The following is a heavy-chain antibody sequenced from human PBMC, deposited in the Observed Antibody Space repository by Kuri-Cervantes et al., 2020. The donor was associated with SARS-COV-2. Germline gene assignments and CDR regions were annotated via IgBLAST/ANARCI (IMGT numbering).Heavy chain of an antibody. CDR2: IYYSGST. J-gene: IGHJ4*02. CDR3: ARDPSRGVRWSGYPNYFDY. V-gene: IGHV4-34*01. CDR1: GGSFSGYY. Sequence: SETLSLTCAVYGGSFSGYYWSWIRQPPGKGLEWIGSIYYSGSTYYNPSLKSRVTISVDTSKNRFSLKLSSVTAADTAVYYCARDPSRGVRWSGYPNYFDYWGQGTLVTVSS. D-gene: IGHD3-3*01.